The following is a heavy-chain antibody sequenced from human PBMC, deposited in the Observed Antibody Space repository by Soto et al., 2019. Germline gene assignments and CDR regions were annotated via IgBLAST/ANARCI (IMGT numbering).Heavy chain of an antibody. Sequence: QVQLVESGGGVVQPGRSLRLSCAASGFTFTSYAMHWVRQAPGKGLEWVAFISYDGSDKYYAESVRGRFTISRDDSKNTLFLQINSLTIEDTAVYYCAKDNPAVDHWGQGTLVTVSS. J-gene: IGHJ4*02. CDR2: ISYDGSDK. CDR1: GFTFTSYA. CDR3: AKDNPAVDH. V-gene: IGHV3-30*18.